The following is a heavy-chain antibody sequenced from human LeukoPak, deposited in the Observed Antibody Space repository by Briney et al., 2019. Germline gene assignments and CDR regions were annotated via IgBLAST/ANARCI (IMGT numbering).Heavy chain of an antibody. J-gene: IGHJ6*03. V-gene: IGHV3-7*01. CDR3: ARGRIAVAGTYIPSNWGPQLYYLDV. CDR2: IKQDGSEK. D-gene: IGHD6-19*01. CDR1: GFTFSTYW. Sequence: GGSLRLSCAASGFTFSTYWMTWVRQAPGKGLEWVANIKQDGSEKYYVDSVKDRFTISRDNAKNSLYLQMISLRAEDTAVYYCARGRIAVAGTYIPSNWGPQLYYLDVWGKGTTVTVSS.